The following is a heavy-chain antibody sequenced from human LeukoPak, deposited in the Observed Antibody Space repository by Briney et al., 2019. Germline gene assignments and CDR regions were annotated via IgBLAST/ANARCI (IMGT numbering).Heavy chain of an antibody. J-gene: IGHJ6*03. CDR1: GGSISSYY. D-gene: IGHD3-10*01. CDR3: ARVYYGSGKDYYYYMDV. V-gene: IGHV4-59*01. CDR2: IYYSGST. Sequence: SETLSLTCTVSGGSISSYYWSWIRQPPGKGLEWIGYIYYSGSTNYNPSLKSRVTISVDTSKNQFSLKLSSVTAADTAVYYCARVYYGSGKDYYYYMDVWSKGTTVTISS.